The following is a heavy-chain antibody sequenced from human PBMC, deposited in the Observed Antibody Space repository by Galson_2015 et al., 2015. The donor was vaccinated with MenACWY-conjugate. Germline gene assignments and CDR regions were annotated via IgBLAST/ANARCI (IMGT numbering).Heavy chain of an antibody. CDR1: GFTLSDHG. D-gene: IGHD6-13*01. Sequence: SLRLSCAASGFTLSDHGMHWVRQAPGKGLEWLAVLWSNGINNYYSDSVRGRFTFSRDNFKNTLYLQMNSLRAEDTAVYYCATGSSWYTWFDPWGQGTLVTVSS. J-gene: IGHJ5*01. V-gene: IGHV3-33*01. CDR2: LWSNGINN. CDR3: ATGSSWYTWFDP.